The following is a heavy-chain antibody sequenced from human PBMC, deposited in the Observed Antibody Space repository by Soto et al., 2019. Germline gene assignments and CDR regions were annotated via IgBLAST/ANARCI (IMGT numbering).Heavy chain of an antibody. CDR2: IIPIFGTP. CDR1: GDTFSSYV. CDR3: AEETTSGYYYFDY. Sequence: QVQLVQSGAEVKKPGSSVKVSCKASGDTFSSYVINWVRQAPGQGLEWMGMIIPIFGTPTYAQKFQGRVTITADNSTRPVSMGFSSLTAEDTAVYYCAEETTSGYYYFDYWGQGTLVTVSS. J-gene: IGHJ4*02. V-gene: IGHV1-69*06. D-gene: IGHD6-13*01.